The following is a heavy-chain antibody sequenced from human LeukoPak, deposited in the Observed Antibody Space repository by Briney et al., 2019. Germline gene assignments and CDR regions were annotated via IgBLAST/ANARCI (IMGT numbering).Heavy chain of an antibody. CDR1: GYSVTSYW. V-gene: IGHV5-51*01. D-gene: IGHD3-22*01. CDR3: ARRYDNTGYYVY. CDR2: IYPGDSDT. J-gene: IGHJ4*02. Sequence: GESLKISCKGFGYSVTSYWIAWVRQMPGKGLEWMGIIYPGDSDTRYSPSFQGQVTISADKSINTAYLQWSSLKASDTAMYYCARRYDNTGYYVYWGQGTLVTVSS.